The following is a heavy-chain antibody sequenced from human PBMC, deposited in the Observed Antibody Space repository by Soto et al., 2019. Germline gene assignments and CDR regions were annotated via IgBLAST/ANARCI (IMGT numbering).Heavy chain of an antibody. CDR3: ARGRSSIAVAAGYFQH. CDR1: GGSFSGYY. V-gene: IGHV4-34*01. CDR2: INHSGST. D-gene: IGHD6-19*01. Sequence: QVQLQQWGAGLLKPSETLSLTCAVYGGSFSGYYWSWIRQPPGKGLEWIGEINHSGSTNYNPSLKSRVTISVDTSKNQFSLKLSSVTAADTAVYYCARGRSSIAVAAGYFQHWGQGTLVTVSS. J-gene: IGHJ1*01.